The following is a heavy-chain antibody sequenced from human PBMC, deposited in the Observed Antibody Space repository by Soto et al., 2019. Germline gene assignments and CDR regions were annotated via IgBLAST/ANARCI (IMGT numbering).Heavy chain of an antibody. Sequence: PGGSLRLSCAASRFTFSDYTMNWVRQAPGKGLEWVSSIGSRGDYIYYADSVKGRFTISRNNAKNSLFLQMNSLRAEDTAVYYCARAAVVTAIHLDYWGQGSLVTVSS. CDR3: ARAAVVTAIHLDY. V-gene: IGHV3-21*01. D-gene: IGHD2-21*02. J-gene: IGHJ4*02. CDR2: IGSRGDYI. CDR1: RFTFSDYT.